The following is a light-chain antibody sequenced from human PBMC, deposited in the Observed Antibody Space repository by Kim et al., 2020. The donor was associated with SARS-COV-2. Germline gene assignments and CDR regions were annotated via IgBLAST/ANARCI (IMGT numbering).Light chain of an antibody. Sequence: DIQMTQSPSSVSASVGDSVTITCRASQDINTWLAWYQQKPGEAPKLLIYDASILQSGVPLRFSGSGSGTEFILAITSLQPDDFATYFCQAANTLPYTFGQGTKLEIK. CDR2: DAS. CDR3: QAANTLPYT. V-gene: IGKV1-12*01. CDR1: QDINTW. J-gene: IGKJ2*01.